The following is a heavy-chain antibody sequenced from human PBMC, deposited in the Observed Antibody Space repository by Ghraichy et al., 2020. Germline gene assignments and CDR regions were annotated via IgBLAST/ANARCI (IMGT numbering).Heavy chain of an antibody. D-gene: IGHD1-26*01. CDR2: ISYHGTNK. V-gene: IGHV3-30*18. J-gene: IGHJ6*02. CDR1: GFTFSSYG. Sequence: GGSLRLSCAASGFTFSSYGMHWVRQAPGKGLEWVAVISYHGTNKYYGDSVKGRFTISRDNSKNTLYLQMNSLRPEDAAVYFCAKGRGAMKIYYHYGMDVWGQGTTVTVSS. CDR3: AKGRGAMKIYYHYGMDV.